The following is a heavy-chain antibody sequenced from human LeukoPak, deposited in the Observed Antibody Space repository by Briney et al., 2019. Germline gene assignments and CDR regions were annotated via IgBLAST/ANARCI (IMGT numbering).Heavy chain of an antibody. D-gene: IGHD2-2*01. V-gene: IGHV3-11*04. Sequence: GGSLRLSCSASEFTFSNFWMSWVRQAPGKGLEWVSYISSSGSTIYYADSVKGRFTISRDNAKNSLYLQMNSLRAEDTAVYYCARSVVVPAAIHYWGQGTLVTVSS. CDR1: EFTFSNFW. J-gene: IGHJ4*02. CDR3: ARSVVVPAAIHY. CDR2: ISSSGSTI.